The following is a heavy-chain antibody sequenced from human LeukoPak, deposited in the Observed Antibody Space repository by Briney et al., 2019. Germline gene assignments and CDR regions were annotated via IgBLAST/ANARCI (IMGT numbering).Heavy chain of an antibody. Sequence: GGSLRLSCAAPGFTFSSYSMNWVRQAPGKGLEWVSYISSSSSTIYYADSVKGRFTISRDNAKNSLYLQMNSLRDEDTAVYYCAREAQITIFGVVISYYYYYGMDVWGQGTTVTVSS. CDR2: ISSSSSTI. J-gene: IGHJ6*02. CDR1: GFTFSSYS. CDR3: AREAQITIFGVVISYYYYYGMDV. V-gene: IGHV3-48*02. D-gene: IGHD3-3*01.